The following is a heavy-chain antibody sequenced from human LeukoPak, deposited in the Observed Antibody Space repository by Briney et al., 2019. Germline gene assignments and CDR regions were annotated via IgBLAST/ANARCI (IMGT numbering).Heavy chain of an antibody. V-gene: IGHV3-23*01. CDR1: GFTFSSYG. Sequence: GGTLRLSCAASGFTFSSYGMSWVRQAPGKGLEWVSAISGSGGSTYYADSVKGRFTISRDNSKNTLYLQMNSLRAEDTAVYYCAKDLSSGWYSDYWGQGTLVTVSS. CDR3: AKDLSSGWYSDY. CDR2: ISGSGGST. J-gene: IGHJ4*02. D-gene: IGHD6-19*01.